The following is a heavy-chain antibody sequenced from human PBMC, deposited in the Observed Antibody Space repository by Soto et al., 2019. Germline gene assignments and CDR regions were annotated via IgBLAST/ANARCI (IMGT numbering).Heavy chain of an antibody. V-gene: IGHV3-23*01. CDR1: GFTFSSYA. D-gene: IGHD2-8*01. Sequence: GGSLRLSCAASGFTFSSYAMSWVRQAPGKGLEWVSAISGSGGSTYYADSVKGRFTISRDNSKNTLYLQMNSLRAEDTAVYYCAKEMASLMGARDDAFDIWGQGTMVTVSS. CDR2: ISGSGGST. CDR3: AKEMASLMGARDDAFDI. J-gene: IGHJ3*02.